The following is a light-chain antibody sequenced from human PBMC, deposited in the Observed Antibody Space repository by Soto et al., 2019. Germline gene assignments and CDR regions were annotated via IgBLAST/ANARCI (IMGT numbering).Light chain of an antibody. J-gene: IGKJ1*01. CDR3: QQYGSWWT. V-gene: IGKV3-20*01. CDR1: QSVSSTN. CDR2: GAS. Sequence: EIVLTQSPGTLFLSPGERATLSCRASQSVSSTNLAWYQQKPGQAPRLLIYGASSRATGIPDRFSGSGSGTDFTLTISRLEPEDFAVYYCQQYGSWWTFGQGTKVDI.